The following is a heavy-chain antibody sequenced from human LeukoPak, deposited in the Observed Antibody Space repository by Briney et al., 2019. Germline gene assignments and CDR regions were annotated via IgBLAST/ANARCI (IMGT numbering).Heavy chain of an antibody. CDR3: ARDPKLLMDGTYYEWLYWFDP. CDR1: GYTFTGHY. CDR2: INPNSGGT. J-gene: IGHJ5*02. D-gene: IGHD1-26*01. Sequence: ASVKVSCKASGYTFTGHYMHWVRQAPGQGLEWMGWINPNSGGTKYAQKFEGRVAMTRDTSISTAYMELSGLRSDDTAVYYCARDPKLLMDGTYYEWLYWFDPWGQGTLVTVSS. V-gene: IGHV1-2*02.